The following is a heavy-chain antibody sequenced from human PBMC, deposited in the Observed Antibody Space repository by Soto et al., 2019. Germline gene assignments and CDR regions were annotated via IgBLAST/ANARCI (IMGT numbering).Heavy chain of an antibody. Sequence: SEPLSLTFTVSGTSIRRIYWRWIRQSPGQGLDWIGYIDNTKSTNYNPSLRSRVTISIDTSKNQFSLKVSSVTAADTAVYYCARDRRPRTEGYIYGYGAFDVWGHGTMVTVSS. J-gene: IGHJ3*01. D-gene: IGHD5-18*01. CDR2: IDNTKST. V-gene: IGHV4-59*01. CDR3: ARDRRPRTEGYIYGYGAFDV. CDR1: GTSIRRIY.